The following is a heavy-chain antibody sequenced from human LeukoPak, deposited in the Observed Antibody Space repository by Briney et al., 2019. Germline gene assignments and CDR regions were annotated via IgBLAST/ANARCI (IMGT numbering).Heavy chain of an antibody. CDR3: AGDRSTNPYYFDY. CDR2: ISSSSSYI. CDR1: GFTFSSYA. J-gene: IGHJ4*02. Sequence: GGSLGLSCAASGFTFSSYAMSWVRQAPGKGLEWVSSISSSSSYIYYADSVKGRFTISRDNAKNSLYLQMNSLRAEDTAVYYCAGDRSTNPYYFDYWGQGTLVTVSS. D-gene: IGHD1-14*01. V-gene: IGHV3-21*01.